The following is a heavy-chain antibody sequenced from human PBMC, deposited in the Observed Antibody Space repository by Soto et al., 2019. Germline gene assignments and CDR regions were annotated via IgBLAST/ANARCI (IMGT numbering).Heavy chain of an antibody. CDR1: GFTFSSYS. Sequence: GGSLRLSCAASGFTFSSYSMNWVRQAPGKGLEWVSSISSSSSYIYYADSVKGLFTISRDNAKNSLYLQMNSLRAEDTAVYYCARDKGSGSLLDYWGQGTLVTVSS. D-gene: IGHD1-26*01. CDR3: ARDKGSGSLLDY. J-gene: IGHJ4*02. CDR2: ISSSSSYI. V-gene: IGHV3-21*01.